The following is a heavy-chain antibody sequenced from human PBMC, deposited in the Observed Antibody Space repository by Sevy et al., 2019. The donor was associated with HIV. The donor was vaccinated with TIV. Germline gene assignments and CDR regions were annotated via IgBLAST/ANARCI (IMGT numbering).Heavy chain of an antibody. Sequence: SETLSLTCAVYGGSFSTNHWSWVRQSPGKGLQYIGEINDSGSTYYNPSFESRVIMSVDTSRNQFSLNLRFVTAADTAVYFCARGRSRFQIPGFYGMDVWGQGTTVTVSS. V-gene: IGHV4-34*01. CDR1: GGSFSTNH. D-gene: IGHD2-2*01. CDR3: ARGRSRFQIPGFYGMDV. CDR2: INDSGST. J-gene: IGHJ6*02.